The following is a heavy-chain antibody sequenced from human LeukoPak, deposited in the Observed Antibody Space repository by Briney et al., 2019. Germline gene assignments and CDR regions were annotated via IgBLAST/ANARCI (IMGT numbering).Heavy chain of an antibody. Sequence: PSETLSLTCTVAGGSINSYYWSWIRQPPGKGLEWIGYIYYRGSTNYNPSLKSRVTISVDTSKNQFSLRLTSVTAADTAMYYCASRTYYGSGSDYWGQGTLVTVSS. J-gene: IGHJ4*02. CDR1: GGSINSYY. V-gene: IGHV4-59*01. D-gene: IGHD3-10*01. CDR3: ASRTYYGSGSDY. CDR2: IYYRGST.